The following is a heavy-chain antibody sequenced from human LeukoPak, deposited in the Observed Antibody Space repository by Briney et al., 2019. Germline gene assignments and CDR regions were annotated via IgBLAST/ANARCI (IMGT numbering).Heavy chain of an antibody. V-gene: IGHV1-18*01. CDR2: INSAEGGT. D-gene: IGHD6-19*01. CDR3: ARSSSGWSVDF. Sequence: ASVKVSCKASGYMFTHYGVSWVRQAPGQGLEWMGWINSAEGGTLYAENLQGRVTLTTDSSTSTLYMELRTLRSDDTAVYYCARSSSGWSVDFWGQGTLVTVSS. J-gene: IGHJ4*02. CDR1: GYMFTHYG.